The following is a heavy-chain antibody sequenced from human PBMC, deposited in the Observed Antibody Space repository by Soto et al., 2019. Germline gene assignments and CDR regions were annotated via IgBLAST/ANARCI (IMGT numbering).Heavy chain of an antibody. CDR1: GGTFSSYA. Sequence: QVQLVQSGAEVKKPGSSVKVSCKASGGTFSSYAISWVRQAPGQGLEWMGGIIPIFGTANYAQKFQGRVTFTAXXSXSXXYMELSSLRSEDTAVYYCARDREVATIGAGESFDYWGQGTLVTVSS. CDR2: IIPIFGTA. CDR3: ARDREVATIGAGESFDY. J-gene: IGHJ4*02. D-gene: IGHD5-12*01. V-gene: IGHV1-69*12.